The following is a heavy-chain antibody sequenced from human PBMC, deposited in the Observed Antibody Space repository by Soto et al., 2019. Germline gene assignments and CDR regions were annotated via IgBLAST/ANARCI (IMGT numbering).Heavy chain of an antibody. J-gene: IGHJ4*02. Sequence: GESLKISCKGSGSSFTSYWIGWVLQMPGKGLEWMGIIYPGDSDTRYSPSFQGQVTISADKSISTAYLQWSRLKASDTAMYYCARRDGYNSYRYWGQGTLVTVSS. CDR1: GSSFTSYW. CDR2: IYPGDSDT. D-gene: IGHD5-12*01. CDR3: ARRDGYNSYRY. V-gene: IGHV5-51*01.